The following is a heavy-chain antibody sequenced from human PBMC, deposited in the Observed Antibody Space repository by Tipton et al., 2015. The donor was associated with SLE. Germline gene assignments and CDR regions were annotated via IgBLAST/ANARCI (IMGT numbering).Heavy chain of an antibody. D-gene: IGHD1-20*01. V-gene: IGHV4-59*12. Sequence: TLSLTCTVSGGSISSYYWSWIRQPPGKGLEWIGYIYYSGSTNYSGSTNYNPSLKSRVTISVDTSKNQFSLKLSSVTAADTAVYYCARDLTGLGFDYWGQGTLVTVSS. CDR3: ARDLTGLGFDY. J-gene: IGHJ4*02. CDR2: IYYSGSTNYSGST. CDR1: GGSISSYY.